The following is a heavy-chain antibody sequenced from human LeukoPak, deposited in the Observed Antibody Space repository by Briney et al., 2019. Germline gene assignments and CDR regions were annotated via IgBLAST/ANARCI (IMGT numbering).Heavy chain of an antibody. CDR2: ISSNGGST. D-gene: IGHD1-20*01. V-gene: IGHV3-64*01. CDR3: ARGSVTGDDAFDI. Sequence: GGSLRLSCAASGFTFSSYAMHWVRQAPGKGLEYVSAISSNGGSTYYANSVKGRFTISRDNSKNALYLQMGSLRAVDMAVYYCARGSVTGDDAFDIWGQGTMVTVSS. J-gene: IGHJ3*02. CDR1: GFTFSSYA.